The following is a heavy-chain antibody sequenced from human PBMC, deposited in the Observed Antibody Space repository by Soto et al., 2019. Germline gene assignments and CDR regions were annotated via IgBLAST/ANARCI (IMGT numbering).Heavy chain of an antibody. V-gene: IGHV3-48*01. CDR1: GFTFSSES. J-gene: IGHJ4*02. D-gene: IGHD4-17*01. Sequence: VGSLRLSCAASGFTFSSESMIWLRQAPGKGLEWISFISRTSNTIYYVGSVKGRFTTSRDNGKKTLYLEMNSLRAEDTAVYYCARAGGTTVTGLWHFDSWGQGTLVTVSS. CDR3: ARAGGTTVTGLWHFDS. CDR2: ISRTSNTI.